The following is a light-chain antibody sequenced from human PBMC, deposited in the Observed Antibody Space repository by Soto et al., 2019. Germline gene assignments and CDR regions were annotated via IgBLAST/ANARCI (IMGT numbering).Light chain of an antibody. CDR3: CSYAVKFYV. Sequence: QSVLAPPRSLSGSPGQSVTISCTGTSSDVGTYDFVSWYQQHPGKAPRLMICHVSERPSGVSDRFSGSKSGHTASLTISGLQAEDPADYYCCSYAVKFYVFGTGTKVTVL. CDR1: SSDVGTYDF. CDR2: HVS. V-gene: IGLV2-11*01. J-gene: IGLJ1*01.